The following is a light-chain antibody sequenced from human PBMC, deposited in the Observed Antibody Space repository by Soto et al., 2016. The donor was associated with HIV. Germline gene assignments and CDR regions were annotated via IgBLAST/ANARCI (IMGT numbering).Light chain of an antibody. V-gene: IGLV3-21*03. CDR1: NIGSKS. CDR3: QVWDSSSDHLYV. CDR2: DDS. J-gene: IGLJ1*01. Sequence: SYVLTQPPSVAVAPGKTARITCGGNNIGSKSVHWYQQKAGQAPVLVVYDDSDRPSGIPERFSGSNSEDTATLTISRVEAGDEADYYCQVWDSSSDHLYVFGTGTKVTVL.